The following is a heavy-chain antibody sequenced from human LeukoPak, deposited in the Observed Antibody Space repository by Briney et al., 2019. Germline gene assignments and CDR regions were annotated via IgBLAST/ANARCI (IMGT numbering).Heavy chain of an antibody. CDR2: INHSGST. CDR1: GGSFSGYY. Sequence: SETLPLTCAVYGGSFSGYYWSWIRQPPGKGLEWIGEINHSGSTNYNPSLKSRVTISVDTSKNQFSLKLSSVTAADTAVYYCARHPRIYDILTGYYPLTYYYYGMDVWGQGTTVTVSS. V-gene: IGHV4-34*01. J-gene: IGHJ6*02. CDR3: ARHPRIYDILTGYYPLTYYYYGMDV. D-gene: IGHD3-9*01.